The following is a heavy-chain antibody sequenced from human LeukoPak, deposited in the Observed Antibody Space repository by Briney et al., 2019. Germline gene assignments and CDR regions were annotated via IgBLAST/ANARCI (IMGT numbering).Heavy chain of an antibody. CDR3: ASGGPQLYNWFDP. CDR1: GFTFSSYW. CDR2: IKQDGSGK. V-gene: IGHV3-7*01. J-gene: IGHJ5*02. D-gene: IGHD6-6*01. Sequence: GGSLRLSSAASGFTFSSYWMSWVRQAPGKGLEWVANIKQDGSGKYYVDSVKGRFTISRDNAKNSLYLQMNSLRAEDTAVYYCASGGPQLYNWFDPWGQGTLVTVSS.